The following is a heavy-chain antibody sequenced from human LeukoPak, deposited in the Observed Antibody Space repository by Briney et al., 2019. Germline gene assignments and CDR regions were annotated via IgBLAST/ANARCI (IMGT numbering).Heavy chain of an antibody. CDR3: AKDGDGGNYYHYYMDV. Sequence: GGSLRLSCAASGFTFSSYAMSWVRQAPGKGLEWVSSISGSGGSTYYAVSVKGRFTISRDISKKTLYLQMNSLRAEDTAVYYCAKDGDGGNYYHYYMDVWGKGTTVTVSS. CDR1: GFTFSSYA. CDR2: ISGSGGST. V-gene: IGHV3-23*01. J-gene: IGHJ6*03. D-gene: IGHD4-23*01.